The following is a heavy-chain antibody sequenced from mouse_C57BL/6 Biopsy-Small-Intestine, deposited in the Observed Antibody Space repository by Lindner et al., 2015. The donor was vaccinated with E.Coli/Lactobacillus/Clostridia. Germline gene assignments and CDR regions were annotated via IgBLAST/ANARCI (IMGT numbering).Heavy chain of an antibody. Sequence: VQLQESGPELVKPGASVKISCKASGYSFTGYYMHWVKQSHGNILDWIGYIYPYNGVSSYNQKFKGKATLTVDKSSSTAYMELRSLTSEDSAVYYCARSYDYDAGYYFDYWGQGTTLTVSS. CDR1: GYSFTGYY. D-gene: IGHD2-4*01. V-gene: IGHV1-31*01. CDR2: IYPYNGVS. J-gene: IGHJ2*01. CDR3: ARSYDYDAGYYFDY.